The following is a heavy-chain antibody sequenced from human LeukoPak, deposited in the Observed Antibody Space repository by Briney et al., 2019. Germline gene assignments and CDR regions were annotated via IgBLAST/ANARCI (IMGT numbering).Heavy chain of an antibody. V-gene: IGHV4-30-4*07. CDR1: GGSISSGGYS. Sequence: SETLSLTCAVSGGSISSGGYSWSWIRQPPGKGLEWIGYIYYSGSTYYNPSLKSRVTISVDTSKNQFSLKLSSVTAADTAVYYCARTLNTWFDPWGQGTLVTVSS. CDR2: IYYSGST. J-gene: IGHJ5*02. CDR3: ARTLNTWFDP.